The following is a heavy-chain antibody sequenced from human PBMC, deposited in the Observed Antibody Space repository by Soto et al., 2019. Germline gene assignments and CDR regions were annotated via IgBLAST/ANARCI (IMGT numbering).Heavy chain of an antibody. CDR3: SSGMLGAIGYNWFDP. Sequence: ASVKVSCKASGYTFTSYGITWVRQAPGQGLEWMGWISAYNGNTNYAQKLQGRVTMTTDTSTSTAYMELRSLRSDDTAVYYCSSGMLGAIGYNWFDPRGLGTRVTVSS. D-gene: IGHD1-26*01. V-gene: IGHV1-18*01. J-gene: IGHJ5*02. CDR2: ISAYNGNT. CDR1: GYTFTSYG.